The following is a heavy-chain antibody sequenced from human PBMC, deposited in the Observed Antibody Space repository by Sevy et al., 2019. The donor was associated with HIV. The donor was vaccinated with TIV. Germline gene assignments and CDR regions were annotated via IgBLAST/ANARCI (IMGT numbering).Heavy chain of an antibody. D-gene: IGHD2-8*01. Sequence: GGSLRLSCAASGFTFSNAWMSWVRQAPGKGLEWVGRIKSKTDGGTPEYAAPVKGRFTISRDDSKNRLYLQMNSLKIVETAVYYCINNRGFCINGVCGEYCDYWGQGTLVTVSS. CDR1: GFTFSNAW. CDR2: IKSKTDGGTP. V-gene: IGHV3-15*01. CDR3: INNRGFCINGVCGEYCDY. J-gene: IGHJ4*02.